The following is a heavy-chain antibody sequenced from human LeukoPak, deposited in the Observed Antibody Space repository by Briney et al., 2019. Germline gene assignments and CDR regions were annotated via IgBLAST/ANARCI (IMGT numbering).Heavy chain of an antibody. V-gene: IGHV3-30*01. J-gene: IGHJ5*02. CDR1: GFTFSSNP. CDR3: ARETHSSGRAGFLGS. Sequence: GGSLRLSCAASGFTFSSNPMHWVRQAPGKGLQWVAGISSGGSSQHYPDSVKGRFTISRDNSKNTLYLEVNSLRGEDTAVYFCARETHSSGRAGFLGSWGQGTLVAVSS. CDR2: ISSGGSSQ. D-gene: IGHD6-19*01.